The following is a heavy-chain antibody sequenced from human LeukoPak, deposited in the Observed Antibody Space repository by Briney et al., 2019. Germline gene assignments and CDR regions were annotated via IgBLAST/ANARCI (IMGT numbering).Heavy chain of an antibody. CDR2: ISSSGSTI. J-gene: IGHJ6*04. V-gene: IGHV3-48*04. CDR1: GFSFSSFW. CDR3: AELGITMIGGV. D-gene: IGHD3-10*02. Sequence: GGSLRLSCAASGFSFSSFWMHWVRQGPGKGLEWVSYISSSGSTIYYADSVKGRFTISRDNAKNSLYLQMNSLRAEDTAVYYCAELGITMIGGVWGKGTTVTISS.